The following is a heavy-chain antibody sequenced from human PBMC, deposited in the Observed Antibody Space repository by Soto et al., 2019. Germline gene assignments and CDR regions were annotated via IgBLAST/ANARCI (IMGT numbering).Heavy chain of an antibody. D-gene: IGHD3-10*01. Sequence: ASVKVSCKASGYTFTSYGISWVRPAPGQGLEWMGWTSAYNGNTNYAQKLQGRVTMTTDTSTSTAYVELRSLRSDDTAVYYCARDRGYYYGSGSYYNDYYYYGMDVWGQGTTVTVSS. CDR3: ARDRGYYYGSGSYYNDYYYYGMDV. CDR1: GYTFTSYG. J-gene: IGHJ6*02. CDR2: TSAYNGNT. V-gene: IGHV1-18*01.